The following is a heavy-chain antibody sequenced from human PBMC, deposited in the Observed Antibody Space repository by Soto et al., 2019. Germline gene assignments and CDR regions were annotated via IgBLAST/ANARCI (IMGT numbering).Heavy chain of an antibody. CDR2: IYYSGST. V-gene: IGHV4-31*03. CDR3: TAAVLDVLHIRIAAAGHNWFDP. CDR1: GGSISSGGYY. J-gene: IGHJ5*02. Sequence: SETLSLTCTASGGSISSGGYYWSWIRQHPGKGLEWIGYIYYSGSTYYNPSLKSRVTISVDTSKNQFSLKLSSVTAADTAVYYCTAAVLDVLHIRIAAAGHNWFDPWGQGTLVTVSS. D-gene: IGHD6-13*01.